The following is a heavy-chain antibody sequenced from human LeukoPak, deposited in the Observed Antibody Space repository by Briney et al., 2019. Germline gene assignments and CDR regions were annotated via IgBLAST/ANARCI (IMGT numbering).Heavy chain of an antibody. D-gene: IGHD3-3*01. CDR3: ARENSVGYDFWSGYAHRNWFGP. CDR2: ISAYNGNT. J-gene: IGHJ5*02. CDR1: GYTFTSYG. V-gene: IGHV1-18*01. Sequence: ASVKVSCKASGYTFTSYGISWVRQAPGQGLEWMGWISAYNGNTNYAQKLQGRVTMTTDTSTSTAYMELRSLRSDDTAVYYCARENSVGYDFWSGYAHRNWFGPWGQGTLVTVSS.